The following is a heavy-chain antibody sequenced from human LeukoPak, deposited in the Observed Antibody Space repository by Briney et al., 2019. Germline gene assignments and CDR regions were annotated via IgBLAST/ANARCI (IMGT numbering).Heavy chain of an antibody. Sequence: GGSLRLSCAVSGFTFSSYAMNWVRQAPGKGREWVSGLSEGGDTTRYAESVNGRFTISRDNAKKTVYLQINSRRAEDTAVYYCAKVGEASSGWYTGWFYPWGKETLVTVST. J-gene: IGHJ5*02. V-gene: IGHV3-23*01. CDR3: AKVGEASSGWYTGWFYP. CDR2: LSEGGDTT. CDR1: GFTFSSYA. D-gene: IGHD6-19*01.